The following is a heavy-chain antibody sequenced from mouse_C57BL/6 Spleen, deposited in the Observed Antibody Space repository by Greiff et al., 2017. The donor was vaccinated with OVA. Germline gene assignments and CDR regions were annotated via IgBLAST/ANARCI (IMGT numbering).Heavy chain of an antibody. Sequence: QVQLQQPGAELVKPGASVKLSCKASGYTFTSYWMHWVKQRPGQGLEWIGMIHPNSGSTNYNEKFKRKATLTVDKSSSTAYMQLSSLTSEDSAVYYCARESSGYGYWGQGTTLTVSS. CDR2: IHPNSGST. D-gene: IGHD3-2*02. J-gene: IGHJ2*01. CDR3: ARESSGYGY. V-gene: IGHV1-64*01. CDR1: GYTFTSYW.